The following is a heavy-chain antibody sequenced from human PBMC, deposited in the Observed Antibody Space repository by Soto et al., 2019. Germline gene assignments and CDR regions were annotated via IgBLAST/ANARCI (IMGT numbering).Heavy chain of an antibody. D-gene: IGHD5-12*01. J-gene: IGHJ6*02. CDR2: ISAYNGNT. CDR1: GYTFTSYG. Sequence: ASVKVSCKASGYTFTSYGISWVRQAPGQGLEWMGWISAYNGNTNYAQKLQGRVTMTTDTSTSTAYMELRSLRSDDTAVYYCARYGGRGYSGYGQPEGDYDYFGMDDWGEGTRVT. CDR3: ARYGGRGYSGYGQPEGDYDYFGMDD. V-gene: IGHV1-18*01.